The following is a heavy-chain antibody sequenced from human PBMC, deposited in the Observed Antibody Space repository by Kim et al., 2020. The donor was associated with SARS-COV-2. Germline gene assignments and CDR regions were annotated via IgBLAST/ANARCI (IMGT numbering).Heavy chain of an antibody. Sequence: GGSLRLSCAASGFTFSSFSMNWVRQAPGKGLEWVSSISSSTNYIYYADSVKGRFTTSRDNAKNSLYLQLNSLRAEDTAVYYCARVLTGETVATIPLYYYYTMDVWGQGTTVTVSS. J-gene: IGHJ6*02. D-gene: IGHD5-12*01. CDR3: ARVLTGETVATIPLYYYYTMDV. CDR1: GFTFSSFS. V-gene: IGHV3-21*01. CDR2: ISSSTNYI.